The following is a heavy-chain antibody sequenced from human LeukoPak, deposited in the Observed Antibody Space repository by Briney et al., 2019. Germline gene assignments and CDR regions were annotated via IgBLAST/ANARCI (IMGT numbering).Heavy chain of an antibody. CDR2: INPNSGGT. CDR1: GYTFIGYY. D-gene: IGHD3-22*01. V-gene: IGHV1-2*02. CDR3: ARSITMKENFDY. J-gene: IGHJ4*02. Sequence: ASVKVSCKASGYTFIGYYMHWVRQAPGQGLEWMGWINPNSGGTNYAQKFQGRVTMTRDTSISTAYMELSRLRSDDTAVYYCARSITMKENFDYWGQGTLVTVSS.